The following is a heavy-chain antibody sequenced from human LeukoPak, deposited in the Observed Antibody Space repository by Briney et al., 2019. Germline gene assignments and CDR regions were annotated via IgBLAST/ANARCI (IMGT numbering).Heavy chain of an antibody. J-gene: IGHJ4*02. D-gene: IGHD3-22*01. V-gene: IGHV3-21*04. CDR2: ISSSSSYI. Sequence: TGGSLRLSCAASGFTFSTYSMNWVRQAPGKGLEWVSSISSSSSYIYYADSVKGRFTISRDNSKNTLYLQMNSLRAEDTAVYYCARETRGIVDYWGQGTLVTVSS. CDR1: GFTFSTYS. CDR3: ARETRGIVDY.